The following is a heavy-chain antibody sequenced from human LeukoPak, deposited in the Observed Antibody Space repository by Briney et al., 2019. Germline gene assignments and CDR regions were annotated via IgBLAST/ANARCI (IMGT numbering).Heavy chain of an antibody. Sequence: SVKVSCKASGGTFSSYAISWVRQAPGQGLEWMGGIIPIFGTANYAQKFQGRVTITADESTSTAYMELSSLRSEDTAVYYCAREVQDYYDSSGYYDYWGQGTLVTVSS. V-gene: IGHV1-69*13. CDR2: IIPIFGTA. J-gene: IGHJ4*02. CDR3: AREVQDYYDSSGYYDY. CDR1: GGTFSSYA. D-gene: IGHD3-22*01.